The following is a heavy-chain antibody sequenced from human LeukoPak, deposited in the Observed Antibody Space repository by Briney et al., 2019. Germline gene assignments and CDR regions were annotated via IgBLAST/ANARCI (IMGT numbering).Heavy chain of an antibody. V-gene: IGHV3-30*18. J-gene: IGHJ4*02. CDR2: ISYDGSNK. CDR3: AKDREAAAGRDEFDY. D-gene: IGHD6-13*01. CDR1: GFTFSNYG. Sequence: GRSLRLSCATSGFTFSNYGIHWVRQAPGKGLEWVAVISYDGSNKYYADSVKGRFTITRDNSKKTLYLQMNSLRPEDTAVYYCAKDREAAAGRDEFDYWGQGTLVTVSS.